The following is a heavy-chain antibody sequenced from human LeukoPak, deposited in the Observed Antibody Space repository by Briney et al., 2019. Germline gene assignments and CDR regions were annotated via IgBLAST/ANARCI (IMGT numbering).Heavy chain of an antibody. CDR1: GFTFVDNA. J-gene: IGHJ6*02. V-gene: IGHV3-9*01. D-gene: IGHD2-21*01. CDR3: AKCGATFYYYYGMDV. CDR2: ITWNSPSI. Sequence: PGGSLSLSWAASGFTFVDNAMHWVRQAPGKGRGWFSGITWNSPSIGYADSVKGRFTISRDNAKNSLYLQMNSLRAEDSALYYCAKCGATFYYYYGMDVWGQGTTVTVSS.